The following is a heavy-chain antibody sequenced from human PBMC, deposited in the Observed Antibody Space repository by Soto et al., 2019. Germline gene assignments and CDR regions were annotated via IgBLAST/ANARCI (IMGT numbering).Heavy chain of an antibody. CDR1: GFTFSNAW. CDR3: TTESNYGSGSYYGPIKLYYMDV. CDR2: IKSKTDGGTT. J-gene: IGHJ6*03. Sequence: GGSLRLSCAASGFTFSNAWMSWVRQAPGKGLEWVGRIKSKTDGGTTDYAAPVKGRFTISRDDSKNTLYLQMNSLKTEDTAVYYCTTESNYGSGSYYGPIKLYYMDVWGKGTTVTVSS. V-gene: IGHV3-15*01. D-gene: IGHD3-10*01.